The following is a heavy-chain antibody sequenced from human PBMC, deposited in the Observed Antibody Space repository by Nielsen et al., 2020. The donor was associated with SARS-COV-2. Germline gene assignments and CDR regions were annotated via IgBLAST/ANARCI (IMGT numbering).Heavy chain of an antibody. D-gene: IGHD3-3*01. Sequence: GGSLRLSCAASGFTFSSYSMNWVRQAPGKGLEWVSSISSSSSYIYYADSVKGRFTISRDSAKGSLYLQMNSLRVDDTAIYYCARDSDFDFWNGASYYYDYWGQGTQVTVSS. CDR3: ARDSDFDFWNGASYYYDY. CDR2: ISSSSSYI. J-gene: IGHJ4*02. V-gene: IGHV3-21*01. CDR1: GFTFSSYS.